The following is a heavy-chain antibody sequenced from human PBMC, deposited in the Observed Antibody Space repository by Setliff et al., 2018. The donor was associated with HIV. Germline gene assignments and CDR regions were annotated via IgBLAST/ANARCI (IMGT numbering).Heavy chain of an antibody. J-gene: IGHJ6*03. CDR3: ARELSHIVGAPRYMDV. CDR1: GYSISSGYY. V-gene: IGHV4-38-2*02. Sequence: SETLSLTCAVSGYSISSGYYWGWIRQPPGKGLEWIASMSHNGKTYYNPSLKSRVTISVDTSKNQISLKMNSVTAADTAVYHCARELSHIVGAPRYMDVWGKGTTVT. D-gene: IGHD1-26*01. CDR2: MSHNGKT.